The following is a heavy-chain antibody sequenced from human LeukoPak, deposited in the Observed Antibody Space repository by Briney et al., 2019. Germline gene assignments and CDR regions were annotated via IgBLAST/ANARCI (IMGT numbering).Heavy chain of an antibody. J-gene: IGHJ4*02. CDR2: IYYSGST. V-gene: IGHV4-30-4*08. Sequence: SQTLSLTCTVSGGSISSGDYYWSWIRQPPGKGLEWIGYIYYSGSTYYNPSLKSRVTISVDTSKNQFSLKLSSVTAADTAVYYCARPGYCSSTSCYRYDYWGQGTLVTVSS. CDR3: ARPGYCSSTSCYRYDY. D-gene: IGHD2-2*01. CDR1: GGSISSGDYY.